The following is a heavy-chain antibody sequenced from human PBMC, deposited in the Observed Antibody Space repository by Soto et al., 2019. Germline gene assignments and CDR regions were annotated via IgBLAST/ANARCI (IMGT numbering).Heavy chain of an antibody. D-gene: IGHD5-12*01. CDR2: IYYSGST. Sequence: QVQLQESGPGLVKPSQTLSLTCTVSGGSISSGGYYWSWIRQHPVKVLEWVGYIYYSGSTYYNPSLKSRVTLSVDTSKNQFSLKLSSLTAADTAVYYWARALEDSGYDSYAFDIWGQGTMVTVSS. J-gene: IGHJ3*02. CDR1: GGSISSGGYY. CDR3: ARALEDSGYDSYAFDI. V-gene: IGHV4-31*03.